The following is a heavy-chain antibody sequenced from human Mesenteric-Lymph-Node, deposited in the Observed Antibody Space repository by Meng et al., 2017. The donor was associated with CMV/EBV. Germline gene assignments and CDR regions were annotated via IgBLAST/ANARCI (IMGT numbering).Heavy chain of an antibody. J-gene: IGHJ4*02. Sequence: SETLSLTCTVSGYSISSGYYWGWIRQPPGKGLEWIGSIYHSGTTNYNPSLKSRVTISVDKSKNQFSLKLTSVTAADTAVYYCARVSYSGSYYGYWGQGTLVTVSS. CDR3: ARVSYSGSYYGY. V-gene: IGHV4-38-2*02. CDR2: IYHSGTT. D-gene: IGHD1-26*01. CDR1: GYSISSGYY.